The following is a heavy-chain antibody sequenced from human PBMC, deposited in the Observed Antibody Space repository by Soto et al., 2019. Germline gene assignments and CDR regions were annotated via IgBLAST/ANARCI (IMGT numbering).Heavy chain of an antibody. V-gene: IGHV3-11*01. D-gene: IGHD6-6*01. CDR1: GFTFSDYY. CDR3: ARDRIAARTHDYYYYYMDV. Sequence: GGSLRLSCAASGFTFSDYYMSWIRQAPGKGLEWVSYISSSGSTIYYADSVKGRFPISRDNAKNSLYLQMNSLRAEDTAVYYCARDRIAARTHDYYYYYMDVWGKGTTVTVSS. CDR2: ISSSGSTI. J-gene: IGHJ6*03.